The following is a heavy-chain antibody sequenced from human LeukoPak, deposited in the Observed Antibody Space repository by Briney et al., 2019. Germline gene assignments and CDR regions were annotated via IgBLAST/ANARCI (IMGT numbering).Heavy chain of an antibody. Sequence: SETLSLTCAVSGXSISSSNWWSWVRPPPGKGLEWIGPIYHSGSTNYNPYLKSRVTISVDKSTNQFSLKLSSVTAADTAVYYCARAPAYGYIFTVDYWGQGTLVTVSS. CDR2: IYHSGST. J-gene: IGHJ4*02. D-gene: IGHD5-18*01. CDR1: GXSISSSNW. V-gene: IGHV4-4*02. CDR3: ARAPAYGYIFTVDY.